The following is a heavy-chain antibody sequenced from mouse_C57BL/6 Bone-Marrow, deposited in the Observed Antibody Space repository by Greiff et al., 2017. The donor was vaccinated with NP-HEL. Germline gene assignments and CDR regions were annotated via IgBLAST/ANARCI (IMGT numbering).Heavy chain of an antibody. D-gene: IGHD1-1*01. CDR2: INPGSGGT. V-gene: IGHV1-54*01. J-gene: IGHJ2*01. CDR3: ARSYYGSRESDY. Sequence: QVQLQQSGAELVRPGTSVEVSCKASGYAFTNYLIEWVKQRPGQGLEWIGVINPGSGGTNYNEKFKGKATLTADKSSSTAYMQLSSLTSEDSAVYFCARSYYGSRESDYWGQGTTLTVSS. CDR1: GYAFTNYL.